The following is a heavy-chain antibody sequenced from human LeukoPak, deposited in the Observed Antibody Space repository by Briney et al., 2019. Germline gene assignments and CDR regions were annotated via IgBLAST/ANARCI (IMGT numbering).Heavy chain of an antibody. Sequence: SETLSLTCAVYGGSFSGYYWSWIRQPPGKGLEWIGEINHSGSTNYNPSLKSRVTISVDTSKNQFSLKLSSVTAADTAVYYCARGGRQRPVSRSGYNFDYWGQGTLVTVSS. CDR3: ARGGRQRPVSRSGYNFDY. V-gene: IGHV4-34*01. CDR1: GGSFSGYY. D-gene: IGHD3-22*01. J-gene: IGHJ4*02. CDR2: INHSGST.